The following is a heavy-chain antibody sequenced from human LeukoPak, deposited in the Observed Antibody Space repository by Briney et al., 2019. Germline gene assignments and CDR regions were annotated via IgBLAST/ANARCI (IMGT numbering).Heavy chain of an antibody. J-gene: IGHJ4*02. V-gene: IGHV3-66*04. CDR1: GFTVSNNF. CDR2: IYSGGNT. Sequence: PGGSLRLPCAASGFTVSNNFMTWVRQAPGKGPECVSVIYSGGNTYYTDSVKGRFTISRDNSKNTLYLQINSLRAEDTAVYYCATLRSTLDYWGQGTLVTVSS. CDR3: ATLRSTLDY.